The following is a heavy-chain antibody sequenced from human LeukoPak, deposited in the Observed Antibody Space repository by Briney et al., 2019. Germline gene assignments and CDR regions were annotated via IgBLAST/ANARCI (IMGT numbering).Heavy chain of an antibody. J-gene: IGHJ4*02. Sequence: ASVKVSCKASGYSFTGYYMHWVRQAPGQGLEWIGWINPNSGGTNYAQKFQGRVTMTRDTSISTAYMELSRLRSDDTAVYYCARDRSGGSCTGDYWGQGTLVTVSS. CDR1: GYSFTGYY. V-gene: IGHV1-2*02. D-gene: IGHD2-15*01. CDR2: INPNSGGT. CDR3: ARDRSGGSCTGDY.